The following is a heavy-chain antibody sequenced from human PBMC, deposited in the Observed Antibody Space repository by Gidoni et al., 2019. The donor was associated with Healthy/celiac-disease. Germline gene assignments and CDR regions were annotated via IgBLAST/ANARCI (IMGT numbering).Heavy chain of an antibody. J-gene: IGHJ4*02. CDR2: ISSRSSTI. CDR1: GFTFSSYS. V-gene: IGHV3-48*01. CDR3: ARDRGGGDYENYFDY. Sequence: VQLVESGGGLVQPGGSLRLSCAASGFTFSSYSMNWDRQAPGKGLEWVSYISSRSSTIYYADSVKGRLNISRDNAKNSLYLQMNSLRAEDTAVYYCARDRGGGDYENYFDYWGQGTLVTVSS. D-gene: IGHD3-16*01.